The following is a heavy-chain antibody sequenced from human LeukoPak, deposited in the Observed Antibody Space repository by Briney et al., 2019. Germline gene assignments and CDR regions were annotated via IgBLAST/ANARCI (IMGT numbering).Heavy chain of an antibody. CDR3: TSGGEYSSSSGYGHDH. CDR1: GFTFSSYA. D-gene: IGHD6-6*01. CDR2: ISGSGGST. Sequence: GGSLRLSCAASGFTFSSYAMSWVRQAPGKGLEWVSAISGSGGSTYYADSVKGRFTISRDNSKNTLYLQMNSLRVEDTAVYYCTSGGEYSSSSGYGHDHGGQGTLVTVSS. J-gene: IGHJ4*02. V-gene: IGHV3-23*01.